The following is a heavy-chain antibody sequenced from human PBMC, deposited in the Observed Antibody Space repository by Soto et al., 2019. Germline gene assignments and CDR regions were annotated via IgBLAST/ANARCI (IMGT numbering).Heavy chain of an antibody. CDR2: ISPSNGQT. CDR1: GYTFSNFG. J-gene: IGHJ4*02. V-gene: IGHV1-18*01. CDR3: ARVIMIFGVANLGSYFDY. D-gene: IGHD3-3*01. Sequence: ASVKVSCKASGYTFSNFGLSWVRQAPGQGLEWMRWISPSNGQTIYAQNFHGRVTMTTDTSTATAHMELRSLISDDTAVYYCARVIMIFGVANLGSYFDYWGQGTRVTVSS.